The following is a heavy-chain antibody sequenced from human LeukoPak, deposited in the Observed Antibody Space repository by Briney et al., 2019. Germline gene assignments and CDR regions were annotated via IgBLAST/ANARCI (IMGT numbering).Heavy chain of an antibody. Sequence: GGSLRLSCAASGFTFSGFAMSWVRQAPGKGLEWVSTISGSGGSAYYADSVKGRFTISRDNSKNTLYLQMNSLRAEDTAVYYCANDYSSSWYNAFDIWGQGTMVTVSS. CDR3: ANDYSSSWYNAFDI. CDR1: GFTFSGFA. J-gene: IGHJ3*02. D-gene: IGHD6-13*01. V-gene: IGHV3-23*01. CDR2: ISGSGGSA.